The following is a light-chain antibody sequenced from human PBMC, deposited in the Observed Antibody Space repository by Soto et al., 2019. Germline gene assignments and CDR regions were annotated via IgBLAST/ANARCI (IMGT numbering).Light chain of an antibody. CDR1: SSDIGAYNR. V-gene: IGLV2-18*02. J-gene: IGLJ2*01. Sequence: QSALTQPPSVSGSPGQSVTISCAGTSSDIGAYNRVSWYHQPPGTVPKLMIYEVKTRPSGVPDRFSGSKSGNMASLTISGLQAEDEGDYYCTSYTISNTVIFGGGTKVPS. CDR3: TSYTISNTVI. CDR2: EVK.